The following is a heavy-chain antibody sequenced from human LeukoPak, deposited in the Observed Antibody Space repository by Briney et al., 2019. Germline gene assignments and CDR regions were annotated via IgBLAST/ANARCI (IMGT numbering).Heavy chain of an antibody. V-gene: IGHV4-30-2*01. CDR3: ARRSPYGSGSYYKRNWFDP. D-gene: IGHD3-10*01. CDR1: GGSISSGGYS. J-gene: IGHJ5*02. CDR2: INHSGST. Sequence: PSETLSLTCAVSGGSISSGGYSWSWIRQPPGKGLEWIGEINHSGSTNYNPSLKSRVTISVDTSKNQFSLKLSSVTAADTAVYYCARRSPYGSGSYYKRNWFDPWGQGTLVTVSS.